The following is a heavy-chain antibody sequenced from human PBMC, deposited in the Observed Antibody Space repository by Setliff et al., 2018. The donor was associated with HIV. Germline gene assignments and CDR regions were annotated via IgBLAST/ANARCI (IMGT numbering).Heavy chain of an antibody. J-gene: IGHJ4*02. CDR1: GYSFLSYD. CDR3: ARSDGLWINSRFDS. V-gene: IGHV1-8*01. CDR2: MNPDTGYT. D-gene: IGHD2-8*01. Sequence: ASVKVSCKASGYSFLSYDSSWVRQATGQGLEWMGWMNPDTGYTGFAQKFQGRVTMTRNTSTRTAYMELSSLTSEDTAVYYCARSDGLWINSRFDSWGQGTLVTVSS.